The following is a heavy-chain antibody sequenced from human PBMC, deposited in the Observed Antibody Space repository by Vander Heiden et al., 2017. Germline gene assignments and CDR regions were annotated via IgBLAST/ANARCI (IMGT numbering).Heavy chain of an antibody. V-gene: IGHV3-21*01. J-gene: IGHJ6*02. CDR3: AKGVIPDATRYYGMDV. D-gene: IGHD2-2*01. CDR2: INSSSSYI. CDR1: GFTFSTYS. Sequence: EVQLVESGGGLVQPGGSLRLSCVASGFTFSTYSMDWVRQGPREGLGWVPAINSSSSYIEHADSMKGRFTISRDNAKNSMYLQMNSLRAEGTAVNYWAKGVIPDATRYYGMDVWGRGTTVTVSS.